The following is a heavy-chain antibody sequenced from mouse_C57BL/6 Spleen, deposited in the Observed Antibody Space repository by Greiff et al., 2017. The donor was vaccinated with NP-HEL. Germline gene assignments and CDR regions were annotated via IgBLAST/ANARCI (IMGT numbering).Heavy chain of an antibody. V-gene: IGHV3-6*01. CDR1: GYSITSGYY. Sequence: EVKLQESGPGLVKPSQSLSLTCSVPGYSITSGYYWNWIRQFPGNKLEWMGYISYDGSNNYNPSLKNRISITRDTSKNQFFLKLNSVTTEDTATYYCARDRYEYYFDYWGQGTTLTVSS. D-gene: IGHD2-12*01. CDR3: ARDRYEYYFDY. J-gene: IGHJ2*01. CDR2: ISYDGSN.